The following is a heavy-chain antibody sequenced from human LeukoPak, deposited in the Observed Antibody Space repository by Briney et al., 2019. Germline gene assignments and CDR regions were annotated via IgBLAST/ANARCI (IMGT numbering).Heavy chain of an antibody. CDR3: ARGRSNYYGMDV. CDR1: DDSINSYY. J-gene: IGHJ6*02. D-gene: IGHD1-26*01. V-gene: IGHV4-59*01. Sequence: SETLSLTCSVSDDSINSYYWNWIRRPPGKGLEWIGYIYYNGNTNYSPSLKSRVTMSVDTSKNLFSLKVSSVTAADTAVYYCARGRSNYYGMDVWGQGTTVTVSS. CDR2: IYYNGNT.